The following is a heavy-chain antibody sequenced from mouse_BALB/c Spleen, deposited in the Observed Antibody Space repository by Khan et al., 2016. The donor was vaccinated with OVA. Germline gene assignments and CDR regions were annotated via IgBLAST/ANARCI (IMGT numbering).Heavy chain of an antibody. CDR3: ARDGSRYNYAMDY. CDR2: ISYSGST. V-gene: IGHV3-2*02. CDR1: GYSITSDYA. D-gene: IGHD2-3*01. Sequence: EVELVESGPGLVKPSQSLSLTCTVTGYSITSDYAWNWIRQFPGNKLEWMGYISYSGSTNYNQALKSRISITRDTSKNQFFLQLNSVTTEDTATYYCARDGSRYNYAMDYWGQGTSGTVSS. J-gene: IGHJ4*01.